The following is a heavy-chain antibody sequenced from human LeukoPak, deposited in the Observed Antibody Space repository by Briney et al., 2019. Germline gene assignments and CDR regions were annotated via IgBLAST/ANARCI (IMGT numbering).Heavy chain of an antibody. V-gene: IGHV4-34*01. Sequence: PSETLSLTCAVYGGSFSGYYWSWIRQPPGKGLEWIGEINHSGSTNYNPSLKSRVTISVDTSKIQFSLKLSSVTAADTAVYYCAGTYYYDSSGYPIDYWGQGTLVTVSS. J-gene: IGHJ4*02. CDR3: AGTYYYDSSGYPIDY. D-gene: IGHD3-22*01. CDR1: GGSFSGYY. CDR2: INHSGST.